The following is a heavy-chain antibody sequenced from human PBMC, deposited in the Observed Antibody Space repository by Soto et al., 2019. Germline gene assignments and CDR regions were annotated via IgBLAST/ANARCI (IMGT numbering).Heavy chain of an antibody. Sequence: QVQQQPWGAGLLKPSETLSLTCAVYAGSFSPYYWNWIRQSPGKGLEWIGKIKHRGSSNYNPSLRSRVSISVDMSKNQFSLRLTSVTAADTAVYYCARGGSSDWQVALDIWGQGTMVTFS. CDR3: ARGGSSDWQVALDI. CDR2: IKHRGSS. D-gene: IGHD6-19*01. V-gene: IGHV4-34*01. J-gene: IGHJ3*02. CDR1: AGSFSPYY.